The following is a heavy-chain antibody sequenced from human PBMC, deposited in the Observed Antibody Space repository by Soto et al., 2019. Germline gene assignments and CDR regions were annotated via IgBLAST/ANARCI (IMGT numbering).Heavy chain of an antibody. V-gene: IGHV3-23*01. CDR2: ISGSGGSI. CDR1: GFTFSSYA. CDR3: AKGSSRNWFDP. J-gene: IGHJ5*02. Sequence: PGGSLRLSCAASGFTFSSYAMSWVRQAPGKGLEWVSAISGSGGSIYYADSVTGRFTISRDNPKNTLYLQMNSLRAEDTAVYYCAKGSSRNWFDPWGQGTLVTVSS. D-gene: IGHD6-13*01.